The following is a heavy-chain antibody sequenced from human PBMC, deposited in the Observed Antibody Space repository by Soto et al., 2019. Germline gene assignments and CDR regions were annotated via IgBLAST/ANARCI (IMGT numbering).Heavy chain of an antibody. CDR1: GGTFSSYA. CDR2: IIPIFGTA. Sequence: QVQLVQSGAEVKKPGSSVKVSCKASGGTFSSYAISWVRQAPGQGLEWMGGIIPIFGTANYAQKFQGRVTIPADESTSTAYMELSSLRSEDTAVYYCLGLWMVTADYYYGMDVWGQGTTVTVSS. CDR3: LGLWMVTADYYYGMDV. V-gene: IGHV1-69*12. J-gene: IGHJ6*02. D-gene: IGHD2-21*02.